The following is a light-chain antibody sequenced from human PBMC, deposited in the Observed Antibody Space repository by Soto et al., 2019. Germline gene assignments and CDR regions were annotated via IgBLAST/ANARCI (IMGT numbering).Light chain of an antibody. CDR3: QQYNNWPQT. CDR1: QSVSSN. CDR2: GAS. J-gene: IGKJ1*01. V-gene: IGKV3-15*01. Sequence: EIVITQSPATLSLSPGEIATLSCRASQSVSSNLAWYQQKPGQAPRLLIYGASTRATGIPARFSGSGSGTEFTLTISSLQSEDFAVYYCQQYNNWPQTFGQGTKVDIK.